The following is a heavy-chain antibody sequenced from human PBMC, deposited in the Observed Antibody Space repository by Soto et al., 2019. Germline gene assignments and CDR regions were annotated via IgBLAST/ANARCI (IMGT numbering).Heavy chain of an antibody. CDR1: GGSISSSSYY. J-gene: IGHJ3*02. CDR3: ARLPIVVVPAAIMIGFAFDI. D-gene: IGHD2-2*01. CDR2: IYYSGST. Sequence: SETLSLTCTVSGGSISSSSYYWGWIRQPPGKGLEWIGSIYYSGSTYYNPALKSRVTISVETSKTQFSLKLSSVTAADTAVYYCARLPIVVVPAAIMIGFAFDIWGQGTMVTVSS. V-gene: IGHV4-39*01.